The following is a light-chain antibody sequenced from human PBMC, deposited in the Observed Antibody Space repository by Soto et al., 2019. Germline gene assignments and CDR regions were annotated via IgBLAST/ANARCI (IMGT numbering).Light chain of an antibody. CDR2: GVN. J-gene: IGLJ1*01. Sequence: QSVLTQPASVSGSPGQSITISCTGTSSDIGDYNYVSWYQQRPEKAPELMIYGVNNRPPGVSNRFSGSKSGNTASLTISGLRAEDEADYYCSSYTSSIPYVFGTGTKVTVL. CDR1: SSDIGDYNY. V-gene: IGLV2-14*01. CDR3: SSYTSSIPYV.